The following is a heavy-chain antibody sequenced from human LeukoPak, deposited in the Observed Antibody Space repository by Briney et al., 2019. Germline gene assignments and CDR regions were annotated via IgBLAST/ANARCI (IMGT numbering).Heavy chain of an antibody. CDR1: GFTFSNYW. V-gene: IGHV3-7*01. CDR3: ARDNDRKDDS. Sequence: GGSLRLSCAASGFTFSNYWMTWVRQAPGKGLEWVANMNQDGSGKYYVDSAKGRFAISRDNAKNSLYLQMNNLRAEDTAVHYCARDNDRKDDSWGQGTLVTVSS. CDR2: MNQDGSGK. J-gene: IGHJ5*02. D-gene: IGHD3-16*01.